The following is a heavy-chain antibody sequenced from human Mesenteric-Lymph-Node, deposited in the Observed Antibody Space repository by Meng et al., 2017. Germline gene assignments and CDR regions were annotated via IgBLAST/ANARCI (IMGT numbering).Heavy chain of an antibody. J-gene: IGHJ4*02. V-gene: IGHV4-30-4*01. D-gene: IGHD2-2*01. CDR1: GDPISSGEYF. Sequence: QLQVQEAGPGLVKPSETLSLTCTVSGDPISSGEYFWSWIRQPPGKGLEWIGYMDYRGSTFYNPSLKSRVTISVDTSKNQFSLKLSSVTAADTAVYFCARGELLWDYWGQGTLVTVSS. CDR2: MDYRGST. CDR3: ARGELLWDY.